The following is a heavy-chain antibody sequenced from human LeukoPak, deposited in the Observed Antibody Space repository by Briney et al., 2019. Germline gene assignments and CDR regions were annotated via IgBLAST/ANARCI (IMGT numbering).Heavy chain of an antibody. D-gene: IGHD3-10*01. Sequence: PGGSLRLSCAASGFTFSNYAIHWVRQAPGKGLEWVSVIYSGGSTYYADSVKGRFTISRDNSKNTLYLQMNSLRAEDTAVYFCATGERMVRGDGVDYWGQGTLVTVSS. CDR2: IYSGGST. J-gene: IGHJ4*02. CDR3: ATGERMVRGDGVDY. CDR1: GFTFSNYA. V-gene: IGHV3-66*01.